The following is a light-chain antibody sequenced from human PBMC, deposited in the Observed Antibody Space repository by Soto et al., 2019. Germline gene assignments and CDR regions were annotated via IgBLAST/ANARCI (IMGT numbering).Light chain of an antibody. CDR1: ETITNY. CDR3: QQTYRNPIT. Sequence: DVQMTQSPSSLSASVGESVTITCRASETITNYLNWYQQRPGKAPRLLVSGASSLQSGVPTRFGGSGYGTDFTLTITGLQLEYFASYYCQQTYRNPITFGQGTRLDSK. V-gene: IGKV1-39*01. CDR2: GAS. J-gene: IGKJ5*01.